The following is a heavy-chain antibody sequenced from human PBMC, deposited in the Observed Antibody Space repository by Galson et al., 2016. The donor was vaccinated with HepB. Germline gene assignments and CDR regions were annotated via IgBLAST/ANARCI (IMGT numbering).Heavy chain of an antibody. D-gene: IGHD3-9*01. J-gene: IGHJ4*02. CDR2: IHPSGAYT. Sequence: SVKVSCKASDSTFSKDYIHWVRQAPGQGLQWLGTIHPSGAYTTYAQRFDGRVTMTRDTATNTVYMELRALTSKDTAVYYCARANYNLLTGYYSGLDHWGQGTLVTVSP. CDR1: DSTFSKDY. V-gene: IGHV1-46*01. CDR3: ARANYNLLTGYYSGLDH.